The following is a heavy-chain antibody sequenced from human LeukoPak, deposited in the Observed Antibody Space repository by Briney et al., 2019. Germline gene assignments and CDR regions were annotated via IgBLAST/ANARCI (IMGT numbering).Heavy chain of an antibody. CDR3: AREVGTPQAFDI. V-gene: IGHV3-48*01. Sequence: GGPLRLSCAASRFTFSNYGVNWVRQAPGKGLEWVSYINSRSSTIYYADSVRGRFTISRDNAKNSLYLQMNSLKAEDTAIYYCAREVGTPQAFDIWGQGTMVTVSS. CDR2: INSRSSTI. CDR1: RFTFSNYG. J-gene: IGHJ3*02. D-gene: IGHD1-26*01.